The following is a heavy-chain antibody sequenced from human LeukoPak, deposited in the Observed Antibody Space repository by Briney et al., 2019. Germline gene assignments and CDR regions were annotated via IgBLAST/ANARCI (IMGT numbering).Heavy chain of an antibody. CDR1: GFTVSTNY. Sequence: GGSLRLSCAASGFTVSTNYMSWVRQAPGKGLEWVSVIYSGGSTYHADDVKGRLTIFTDNSNNTLYLQMLRMRVEDTAVYFCARVGKAAAGSGPFDYWGQGTLVTVSS. CDR3: ARVGKAAAGSGPFDY. J-gene: IGHJ4*02. V-gene: IGHV3-66*01. D-gene: IGHD6-13*01. CDR2: IYSGGST.